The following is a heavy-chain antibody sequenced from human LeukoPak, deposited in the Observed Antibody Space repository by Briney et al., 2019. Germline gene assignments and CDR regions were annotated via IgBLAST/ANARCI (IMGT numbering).Heavy chain of an antibody. Sequence: GGSMRLSCVVSGFTFSTHAMTWLRQAPGKGLERVSDISGPGGTTYYAASVKGRFTISRDNSKNTLFLQMNSLRAEDTAVYYYARDPGGIPVHYMDVWGKGTTVIVSS. CDR2: ISGPGGTT. D-gene: IGHD3-16*01. CDR1: GFTFSTHA. CDR3: ARDPGGIPVHYMDV. J-gene: IGHJ6*03. V-gene: IGHV3-23*01.